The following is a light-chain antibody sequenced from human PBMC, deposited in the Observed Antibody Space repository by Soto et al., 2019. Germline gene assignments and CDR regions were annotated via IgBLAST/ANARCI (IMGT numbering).Light chain of an antibody. CDR2: WAS. CDR1: QSILYSSNNKNY. J-gene: IGKJ1*01. CDR3: QQYYSTPQT. Sequence: DIVMTQSPDSLAVSLGERATINCKSSQSILYSSNNKNYLAWYQQKPGQPPKLLIYWASTRESGVPDRFSGSGSGTDFTITVSSLQAEDVAVYSCQQYYSTPQTFGQGTKVEIK. V-gene: IGKV4-1*01.